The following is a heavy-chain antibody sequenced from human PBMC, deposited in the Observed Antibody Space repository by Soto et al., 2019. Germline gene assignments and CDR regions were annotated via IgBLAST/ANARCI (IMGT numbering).Heavy chain of an antibody. CDR1: GGSISSGDYY. CDR3: ARDLLIATFYDSSGYYGMEV. CDR2: IYYSGST. V-gene: IGHV4-30-4*01. D-gene: IGHD3-22*01. Sequence: SETLSLTCTVSGGSISSGDYYWSWIRQPPGKGLEWIGYIYYSGSTYYNPSLKSRVTISVDTSKNQFSLKLSSVTAADTAVYYCARDLLIATFYDSSGYYGMEVWGQGTTVTVSS. J-gene: IGHJ6*02.